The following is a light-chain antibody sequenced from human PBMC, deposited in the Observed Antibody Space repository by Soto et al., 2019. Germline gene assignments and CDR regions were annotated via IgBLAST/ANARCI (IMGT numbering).Light chain of an antibody. CDR2: RNN. CDR3: AAGDESLSGVV. CDR1: GSNIGSNY. J-gene: IGLJ2*01. Sequence: QSVLTQPPSASGTPGQRVTISCSGSGSNIGSNYVYWYQQLPGTAPKLLIYRNNQRPSGAPDRFSGSKSGTSASLAISGLRSPDHADYYCAAGDESLSGVVFGGGTQLTVL. V-gene: IGLV1-47*01.